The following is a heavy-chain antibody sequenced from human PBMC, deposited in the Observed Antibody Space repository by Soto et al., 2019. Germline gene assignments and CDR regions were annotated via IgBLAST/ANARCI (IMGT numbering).Heavy chain of an antibody. J-gene: IGHJ4*02. Sequence: QVQLVQSGAEVKKPGSSVKVSCKASGGTFSSYAISWVRQAPGQGLEWMGGIIPIFGTANYAQKFQGRVTITADKSTSTAYMELSSLRSEETAVYYCARGGGVKYYYGSGSYYTSWGQGTLVTVSS. CDR1: GGTFSSYA. D-gene: IGHD3-10*01. CDR2: IIPIFGTA. V-gene: IGHV1-69*06. CDR3: ARGGGVKYYYGSGSYYTS.